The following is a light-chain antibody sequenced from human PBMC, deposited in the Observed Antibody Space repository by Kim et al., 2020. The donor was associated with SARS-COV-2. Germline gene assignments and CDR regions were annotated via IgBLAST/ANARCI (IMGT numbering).Light chain of an antibody. CDR3: QSYDSSLSVVV. V-gene: IGLV1-40*01. J-gene: IGLJ2*01. CDR2: GNS. Sequence: GVTISCTGSSANIGAGDDVHWDQQLPGTAPKLLIYGNSNRPSGVPDRFSGSKSGTSASWAITGLQAEDEADYYCQSYDSSLSVVVFGGGTKLTVL. CDR1: SANIGAGDD.